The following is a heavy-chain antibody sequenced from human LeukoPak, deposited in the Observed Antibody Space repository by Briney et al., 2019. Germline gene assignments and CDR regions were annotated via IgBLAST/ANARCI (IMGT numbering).Heavy chain of an antibody. CDR2: INHSGST. Sequence: PSETLSLTCAAYGGSFSGYYWSWIRQPPGKGLEWIGEINHSGSTNYNPSLKSRVTISVDTSKNQFSLKLSSVTAADTAVYYCARGPNCSGGSCYRPTYYYYGMDVWGQGTTVTVSS. J-gene: IGHJ6*02. V-gene: IGHV4-34*01. CDR1: GGSFSGYY. CDR3: ARGPNCSGGSCYRPTYYYYGMDV. D-gene: IGHD2-15*01.